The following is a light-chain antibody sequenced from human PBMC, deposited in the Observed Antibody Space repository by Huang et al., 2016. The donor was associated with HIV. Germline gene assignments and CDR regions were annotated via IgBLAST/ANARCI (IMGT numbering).Light chain of an antibody. Sequence: EIVMTQSPATLSVSPGERATLACRASQSVSSNLALYQQKPGQDPRLLIYYASTMATGRPARFSGSGSGTEFTLTIRSLQSEDFAVYYCQQYNNWPPLTFGGGTKVEIK. CDR1: QSVSSN. V-gene: IGKV3-15*01. CDR3: QQYNNWPPLT. CDR2: YAS. J-gene: IGKJ4*01.